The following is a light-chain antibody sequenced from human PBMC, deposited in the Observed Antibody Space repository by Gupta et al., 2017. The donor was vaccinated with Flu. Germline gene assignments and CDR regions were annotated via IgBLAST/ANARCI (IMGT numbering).Light chain of an antibody. CDR1: SSDVGGYNY. CDR3: SSYATSSTLV. Sequence: SALTQPAFAPGPPGQSITIPCTGTSSDVGGYNYVSWYQQHPGKAPKLMIFEVSNRPSGVSNRFSGSKSDNTASLTISGLQSEDEADYYCSSYATSSTLVFGGGTKLTVL. V-gene: IGLV2-14*01. J-gene: IGLJ2*01. CDR2: EVS.